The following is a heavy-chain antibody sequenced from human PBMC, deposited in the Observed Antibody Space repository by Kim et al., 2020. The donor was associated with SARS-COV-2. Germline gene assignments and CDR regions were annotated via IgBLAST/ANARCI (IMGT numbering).Heavy chain of an antibody. V-gene: IGHV1-3*01. CDR3: ARDRQQLADY. D-gene: IGHD6-13*01. CDR2: NT. J-gene: IGHJ4*02. Sequence: NTKDSQKFQGRVTITRDTSASTAYMELSSLRSEDTAVYYCARDRQQLADYWGQGTLVTVSS.